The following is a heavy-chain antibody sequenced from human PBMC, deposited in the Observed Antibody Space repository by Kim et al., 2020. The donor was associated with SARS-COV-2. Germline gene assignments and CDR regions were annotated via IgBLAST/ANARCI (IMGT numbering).Heavy chain of an antibody. Sequence: GGSLRLSCAASGFTFSSYAMSWVRQAPGKGLEWVSGITAGGGSTSNAESVKGRFTITRDNSKNALYVQMNSLRAEDTAIYYCAKVGGSGHYHEYWGQGTLVTVSS. V-gene: IGHV3-23*01. CDR2: ITAGGGST. CDR3: AKVGGSGHYHEY. J-gene: IGHJ4*02. CDR1: GFTFSSYA. D-gene: IGHD3-22*01.